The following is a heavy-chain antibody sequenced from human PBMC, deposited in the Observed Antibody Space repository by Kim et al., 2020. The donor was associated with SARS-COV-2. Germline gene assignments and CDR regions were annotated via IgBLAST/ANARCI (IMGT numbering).Heavy chain of an antibody. J-gene: IGHJ4*02. CDR2: MDTNTGNT. CDR3: ARVYGDQDPGNFLDY. D-gene: IGHD4-17*01. CDR1: GYAFSNYD. V-gene: IGHV1-8*01. Sequence: ASVKVSCKASGYAFSNYDITWVRQATGQGLEWMGWMDTNTGNTVSAQKFQGRLTLTRSTSEATVYMELISLTSEDTAVYYFARVYGDQDPGNFLDYWGRGSLVTVSS.